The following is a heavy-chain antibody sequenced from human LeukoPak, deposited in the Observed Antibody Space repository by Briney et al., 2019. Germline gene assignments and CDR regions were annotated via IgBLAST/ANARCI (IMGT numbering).Heavy chain of an antibody. V-gene: IGHV3-64*04. CDR3: AKEYYATGRYGRYEY. CDR1: GFTFSSYA. J-gene: IGHJ4*02. D-gene: IGHD3-10*01. CDR2: ISSNGGST. Sequence: GGSLRLSCSASGFTFSSYAMHWVRQAPGKGLEYVSAISSNGGSTYYADSVKGRFTISRDNSQNTLYLQMNSLRAEDTAAYYCAKEYYATGRYGRYEYWGQGTLVTVSS.